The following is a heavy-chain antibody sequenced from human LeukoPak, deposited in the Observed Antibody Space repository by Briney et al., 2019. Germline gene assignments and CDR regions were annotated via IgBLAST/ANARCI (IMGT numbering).Heavy chain of an antibody. CDR2: ISGSGGTT. D-gene: IGHD3-10*02. V-gene: IGHV3-23*01. Sequence: GGALRLSCAASGFTFSSYAMSWVRQAPGKGLEWVSAISGSGGTTYFADSVKGRFTISRDNSKNTLYLQMNSLRAEDTAVYYCAELGITMIGGVWGKGTTVTISS. CDR1: GFTFSSYA. J-gene: IGHJ6*04. CDR3: AELGITMIGGV.